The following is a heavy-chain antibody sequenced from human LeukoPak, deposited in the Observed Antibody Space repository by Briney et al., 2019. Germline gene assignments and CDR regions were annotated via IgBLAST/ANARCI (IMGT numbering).Heavy chain of an antibody. CDR2: FAGSDTTT. J-gene: IGHJ4*02. CDR3: TTLGYHLDS. D-gene: IGHD3-22*01. Sequence: GRSLRLSCAASGFDFGAYEMNWVRQTPGKGLEWVAYFAGSDTTTYYADSVKGRFTISRDNARNSLYLQMTILTPENTAFFYFTTLGYHLDSWGQGTLVTVSS. V-gene: IGHV3-48*03. CDR1: GFDFGAYE.